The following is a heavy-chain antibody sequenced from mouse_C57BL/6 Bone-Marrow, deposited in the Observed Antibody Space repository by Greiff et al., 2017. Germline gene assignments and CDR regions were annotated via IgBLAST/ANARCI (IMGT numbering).Heavy chain of an antibody. Sequence: QVQLQQPGTELVKPGASVKLSCKASGYTFTSYWMHWVKQRPGQGLEWIGNINPSNGGTNYNEKFKSKATLTVEQSSSTAYMQLSSLTSEDSAVYYCARLGDDGYYDYFDYWGQGTTLTVSS. CDR2: INPSNGGT. CDR3: ARLGDDGYYDYFDY. J-gene: IGHJ2*01. CDR1: GYTFTSYW. V-gene: IGHV1-53*01. D-gene: IGHD2-3*01.